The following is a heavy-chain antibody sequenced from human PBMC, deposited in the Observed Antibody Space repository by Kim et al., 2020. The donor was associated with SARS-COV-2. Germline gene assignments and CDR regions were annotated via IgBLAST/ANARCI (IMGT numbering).Heavy chain of an antibody. V-gene: IGHV3-74*01. CDR1: GFTFSSYW. CDR2: IYTDGTRR. D-gene: IGHD5-12*01. J-gene: IGHJ4*02. Sequence: GESLKISCEASGFTFSSYWMHWVRQAPGNGLVWVSRIYTDGTRRAYADSVTGRFTISRDNARNTVYLQMNSLRAEDTAVYYCARGDRVGYFLDYWGQRILVTVSS. CDR3: ARGDRVGYFLDY.